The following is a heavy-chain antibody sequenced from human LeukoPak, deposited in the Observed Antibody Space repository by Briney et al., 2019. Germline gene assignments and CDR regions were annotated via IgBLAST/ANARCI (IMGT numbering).Heavy chain of an antibody. J-gene: IGHJ4*02. D-gene: IGHD5-12*01. Sequence: SDTLSLTCAVYGGSFSGYYWSWIRQPPGKGLEWIGEINHSGSTNYNPSLKSRVTISVDTSKNQFYLKLSSVTAADTAVYYCARDGYSGSDALWGQGALVTVSS. V-gene: IGHV4-34*01. CDR3: ARDGYSGSDAL. CDR2: INHSGST. CDR1: GGSFSGYY.